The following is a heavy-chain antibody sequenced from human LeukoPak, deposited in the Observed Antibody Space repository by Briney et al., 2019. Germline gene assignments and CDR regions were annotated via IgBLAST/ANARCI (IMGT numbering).Heavy chain of an antibody. CDR1: GFSFSDYY. Sequence: GGSLRLSCAASGFSFSDYYMTWIRQAPGKGLEWISYITSSGSSIYYADSVKGRFTISRDNAKNSLYLQMNSLRAEDTAVYYCARARDGYNSGAFDIWGQGTMVTVSS. CDR3: ARARDGYNSGAFDI. V-gene: IGHV3-11*04. CDR2: ITSSGSSI. D-gene: IGHD5-24*01. J-gene: IGHJ3*02.